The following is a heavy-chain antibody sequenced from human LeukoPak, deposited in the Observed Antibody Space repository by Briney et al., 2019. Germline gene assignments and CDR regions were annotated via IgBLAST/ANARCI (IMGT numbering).Heavy chain of an antibody. V-gene: IGHV6-1*01. D-gene: IGHD5-18*01. CDR1: GDSVSSNSAA. CDR2: KYYRSKWYN. Sequence: SQTLSLTCAISGDSVSSNSAAWNWIRQSPSRGLEWLGRKYYRSKWYNDYAVSVKSRITINPDTSKNQFSLQLNSVTPEDTAVYYCARDRGYSYGPWYYYGMDVWGQGTTVTVSS. J-gene: IGHJ6*02. CDR3: ARDRGYSYGPWYYYGMDV.